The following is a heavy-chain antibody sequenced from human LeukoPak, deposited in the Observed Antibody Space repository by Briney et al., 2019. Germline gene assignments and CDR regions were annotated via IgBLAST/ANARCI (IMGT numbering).Heavy chain of an antibody. D-gene: IGHD4-17*01. CDR1: GFTFDDYA. CDR2: ISWDGGST. Sequence: PGGSLRLPCAASGFTFDDYAMHWARQAPGKGLEWVSLISWDGGSTFYGDSVKGRFTISRHNAKISLYLQMNGVRAEDTAVYYCARAVSYYGDYVSYYYYMDVWGKGTTVTVSS. CDR3: ARAVSYYGDYVSYYYYMDV. J-gene: IGHJ6*03. V-gene: IGHV3-43D*03.